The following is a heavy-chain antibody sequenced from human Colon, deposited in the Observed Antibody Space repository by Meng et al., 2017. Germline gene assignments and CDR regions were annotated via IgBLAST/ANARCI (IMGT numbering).Heavy chain of an antibody. CDR3: AKSVNYESGGYYP. CDR2: MYVDGRT. CDR1: GIAVSVNY. D-gene: IGHD3-22*01. Sequence: EVQLVESGGGLVQPGGSLRRSCAASGIAVSVNYMSWVRQAPGKGLEWVSCMYVDGRTYYADSVKDRFTISRDSSKSTLYLQMNSLTAEDTAVYYCAKSVNYESGGYYPWGQGTLVTVSS. J-gene: IGHJ5*02. V-gene: IGHV3-66*01.